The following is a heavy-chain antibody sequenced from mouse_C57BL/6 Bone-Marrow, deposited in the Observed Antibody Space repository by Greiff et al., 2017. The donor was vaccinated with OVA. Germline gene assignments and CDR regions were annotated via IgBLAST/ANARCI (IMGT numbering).Heavy chain of an antibody. V-gene: IGHV1-5*01. J-gene: IGHJ4*01. Sequence: EVQLQQSGTVLARPGASVKMSCKTSGYTFTSYWMHWVKQRPGQGLEWIGAIYPGNSDTSYNQKFKGKAKLTAVTSASTAYMELSSLTNEDSAVYYCTQPVDWVYAMDYWGQGTSVTVSS. CDR1: GYTFTSYW. CDR3: TQPVDWVYAMDY. CDR2: IYPGNSDT. D-gene: IGHD4-1*01.